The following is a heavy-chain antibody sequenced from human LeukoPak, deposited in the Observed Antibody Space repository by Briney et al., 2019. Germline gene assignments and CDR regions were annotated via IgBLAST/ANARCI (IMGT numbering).Heavy chain of an antibody. CDR1: GGSITTTNW. CDR3: ARDQRSTTSSTPEFDY. Sequence: SETLSLTCAVSGGSITTTNWWSWVRQPPGKGLEWIGEINHSGSTNYNPSLKSRVTISVDTSKNQFSLKLSSVTAADTAIYYCARDQRSTTSSTPEFDYWGQGTLVTVSS. J-gene: IGHJ4*02. CDR2: INHSGST. V-gene: IGHV4-4*02. D-gene: IGHD2-2*01.